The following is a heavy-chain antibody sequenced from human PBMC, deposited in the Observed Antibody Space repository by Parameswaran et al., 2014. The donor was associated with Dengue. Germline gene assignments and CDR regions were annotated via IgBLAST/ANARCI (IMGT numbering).Heavy chain of an antibody. V-gene: IGHV3-66*01. CDR2: IYSGGST. Sequence: WIRQPPGKGLEWVSVIYSGGSTYYADSVKGRFTISRDNSKNTLYLQMNSLRAEDTAVYYCARDKCPSTVTTDYYYYYGMDVWGQGTTVTVSS. CDR3: ARDKCPSTVTTDYYYYYGMDV. D-gene: IGHD4-17*01. J-gene: IGHJ6*02.